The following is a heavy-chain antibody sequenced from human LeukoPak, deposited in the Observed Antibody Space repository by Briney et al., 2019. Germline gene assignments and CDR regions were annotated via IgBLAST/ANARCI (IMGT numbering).Heavy chain of an antibody. CDR1: GYTFSDYY. Sequence: ASVKVSCKTSGYTFSDYYIHWVRQAPGQGIEWMGWINGKNGNTHYAQKFQGRVTLTRDTSISTSYMDLDGLRSDDTAVYYCGRDGNTLVYPSFAFGGRETLVTVS. D-gene: IGHD1-14*01. J-gene: IGHJ4*02. V-gene: IGHV1-2*02. CDR2: INGKNGNT. CDR3: GRDGNTLVYPSFAF.